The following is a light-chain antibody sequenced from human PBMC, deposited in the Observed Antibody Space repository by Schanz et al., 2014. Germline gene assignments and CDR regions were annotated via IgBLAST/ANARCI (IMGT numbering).Light chain of an antibody. CDR3: QQYYSTPYT. CDR1: QTVLYYSNNKNS. J-gene: IGKJ2*01. V-gene: IGKV4-1*01. CDR2: WAS. Sequence: DIVMTQSPDSLAVSLGERATINCKSSQTVLYYSNNKNSLAWYQQKPGQPPKLLIYWASTRQSGVPDRFSGSGSGTDFTLTISSLQAEDVAVYYCQQYYSTPYTFGQGTKLEIK.